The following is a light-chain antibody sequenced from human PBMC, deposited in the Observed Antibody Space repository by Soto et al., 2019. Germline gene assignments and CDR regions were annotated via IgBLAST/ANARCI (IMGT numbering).Light chain of an antibody. J-gene: IGKJ1*01. CDR3: QHYDTYSPMWT. V-gene: IGKV1-5*03. CDR1: QSINW. CDR2: EAS. Sequence: DIQLAQSPSTLSASVGARITITCRATQSINWLAWYQQKPGKAPKLLIFEASRLESGVPSRFSGSGSGTEFNLTISSLQPDDFGTYYCQHYDTYSPMWTFGQGTKVHVK.